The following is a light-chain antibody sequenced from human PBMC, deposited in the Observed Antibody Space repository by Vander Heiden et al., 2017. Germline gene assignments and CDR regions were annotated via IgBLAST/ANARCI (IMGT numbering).Light chain of an antibody. CDR2: DAS. CDR1: QSISSW. V-gene: IGKV1-5*01. J-gene: IGKJ3*01. Sequence: DIQMTQSPSTLSASVGDRVSIPCRASQSISSWLAWYQHKPGKAPKLLIYDASRLESGVPSRFSGSGSGTEFTLTISSLQPDDFATYYCQQYNSYSPSFGPGTKVDIK. CDR3: QQYNSYSPS.